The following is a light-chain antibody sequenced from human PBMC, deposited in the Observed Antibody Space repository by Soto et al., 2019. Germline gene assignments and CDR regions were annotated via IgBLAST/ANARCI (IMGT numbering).Light chain of an antibody. CDR3: QQNNSYSWT. CDR1: QTFSSY. J-gene: IGKJ1*01. Sequence: DIQMTQSPSTLSASVGDRVTITCRASQTFSSYLAWYQQKPGKAPKLLIFDASSLEGGVPSRFSGSGSGTEFTLTISSLQPDDFATYYCQQNNSYSWTFGQGTKVEIK. V-gene: IGKV1-5*01. CDR2: DAS.